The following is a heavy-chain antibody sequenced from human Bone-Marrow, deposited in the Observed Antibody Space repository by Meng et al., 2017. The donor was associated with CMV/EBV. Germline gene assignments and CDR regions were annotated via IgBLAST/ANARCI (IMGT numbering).Heavy chain of an antibody. CDR1: GFTFSSYS. V-gene: IGHV3-23*03. Sequence: ETLSLTCAASGFTFSSYSMNWVRQAPGKGLEWVSVISTGSIVAYYTDSVKGRFTISRDDSHNLLHLQMNSLRAEDTAVYYCARVSGRTSGDASDIWGQGTMVTVSS. CDR2: ISTGSIVA. CDR3: ARVSGRTSGDASDI. D-gene: IGHD1-26*01. J-gene: IGHJ3*02.